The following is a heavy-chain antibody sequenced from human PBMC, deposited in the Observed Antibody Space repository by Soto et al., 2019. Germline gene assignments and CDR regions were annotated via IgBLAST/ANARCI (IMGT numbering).Heavy chain of an antibody. Sequence: LRLSCDASGLNFTKHPMIWVRQGPWKGLEWVAAISGRTGDTAYADSVRGRFTLSRDSSTYTMFLQMNSLRAEDTAVYYCGVQYDYWGQGTLVTVSS. CDR3: GVQYDY. J-gene: IGHJ4*02. CDR2: ISGRTGDT. V-gene: IGHV3-23*01. CDR1: GLNFTKHP.